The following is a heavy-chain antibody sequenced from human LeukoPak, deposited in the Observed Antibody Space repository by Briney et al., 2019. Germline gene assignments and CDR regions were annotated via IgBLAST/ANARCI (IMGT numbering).Heavy chain of an antibody. J-gene: IGHJ4*02. CDR1: GGSITSAGYS. CDR3: ARGYCTSTSCSENRYYFDS. D-gene: IGHD2-2*01. Sequence: SEILSLTCTVSGGSITSAGYSWGWIRQPAGKGLEWIGRIYSSGSTNSNPSLKSRVTISVDTSKNQFSLKLRSVTAADTAVYFCARGYCTSTSCSENRYYFDSWGQGALVTVSP. CDR2: IYSSGST. V-gene: IGHV4-61*02.